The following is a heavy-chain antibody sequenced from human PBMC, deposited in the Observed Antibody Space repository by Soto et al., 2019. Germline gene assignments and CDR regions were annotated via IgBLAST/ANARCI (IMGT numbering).Heavy chain of an antibody. J-gene: IGHJ4*02. CDR2: ISAYNGNT. CDR1: VYTFTSYG. D-gene: IGHD3-3*01. V-gene: IGHV1-18*01. CDR3: ARLSRGLDYDFWSGSDY. Sequence: GXSVKVSCKASVYTFTSYGISWVRQAPGQGLEWMGWISAYNGNTNYAQKLQGRVTMTTDTSTSTAYMELRSLRSDDTAVYYCARLSRGLDYDFWSGSDYWGQGNLVTVSS.